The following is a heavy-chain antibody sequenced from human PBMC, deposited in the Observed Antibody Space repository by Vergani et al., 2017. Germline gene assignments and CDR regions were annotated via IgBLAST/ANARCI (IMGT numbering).Heavy chain of an antibody. J-gene: IGHJ5*02. CDR1: GFTFSSYS. V-gene: IGHV3-21*01. D-gene: IGHD2-2*02. CDR2: ISSSSSYI. CDR3: ARRGCTSCYSNWFDP. Sequence: EVQLVESGGGLVKPGGSLSLSCAASGFTFSSYSMNWVRQAPGKGLEWVSSISSSSSYIYYADSVKGRFTISRDNAKNSLYLQMNSLRAEDTAVYYCARRGCTSCYSNWFDPWGQGTLVTVSS.